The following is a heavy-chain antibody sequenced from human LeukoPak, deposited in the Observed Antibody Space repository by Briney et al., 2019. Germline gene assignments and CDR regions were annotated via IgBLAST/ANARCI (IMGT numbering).Heavy chain of an antibody. J-gene: IGHJ4*02. CDR3: ARVNSRVFDY. CDR2: IKQDGSEK. Sequence: GGSLRLSCAATGFTLSSYWMSWVRQAPGKGLEWVANIKQDGSEKYYVDSVKGRFTISRDNAKNSLYLQMNSLRAEDTAVYYCARVNSRVFDYWGQGTLVTVSS. D-gene: IGHD2/OR15-2a*01. CDR1: GFTLSSYW. V-gene: IGHV3-7*01.